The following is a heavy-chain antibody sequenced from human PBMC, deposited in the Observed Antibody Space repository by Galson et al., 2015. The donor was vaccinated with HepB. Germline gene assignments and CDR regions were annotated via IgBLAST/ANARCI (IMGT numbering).Heavy chain of an antibody. Sequence: LSLTCAVYGGSFSGYYWSWIRQPPGKGLEWIGEINHSGSTDYNPSLKSRVTISVDTSKNQFSLKLSSVTAADTAVYYCARLTPGDGDDSSGYYNGRLDYWGQGTLVTVSS. CDR2: INHSGST. V-gene: IGHV4-34*01. D-gene: IGHD3-22*01. CDR1: GGSFSGYY. J-gene: IGHJ4*02. CDR3: ARLTPGDGDDSSGYYNGRLDY.